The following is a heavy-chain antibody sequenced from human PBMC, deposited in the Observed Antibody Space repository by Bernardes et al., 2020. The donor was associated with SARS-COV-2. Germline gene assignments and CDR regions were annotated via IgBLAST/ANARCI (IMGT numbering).Heavy chain of an antibody. CDR2: ISYDGRTI. CDR1: GFSFSSYW. D-gene: IGHD3-16*01. V-gene: IGHV3-74*01. CDR3: TRGGGDEHNYVVGY. Sequence: GGSLRLSCAASGFSFSSYWMHWVRQVPGKGLVWVSRISYDGRTIDYADSVKGRFTISRDNAKNTVYLQMNSLRAEDTAVYYCTRGGGDEHNYVVGYWGQGTLVTVSS. J-gene: IGHJ4*02.